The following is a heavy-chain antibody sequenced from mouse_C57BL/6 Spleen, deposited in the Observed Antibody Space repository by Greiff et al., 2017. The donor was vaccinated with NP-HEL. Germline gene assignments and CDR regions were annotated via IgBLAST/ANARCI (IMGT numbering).Heavy chain of an antibody. J-gene: IGHJ2*01. CDR2: FYPGSGSI. D-gene: IGHD1-1*01. CDR1: GYTFTEYT. V-gene: IGHV1-62-2*01. CDR3: ARHQPINTVVAGGYYFDY. Sequence: VQLQQSGAELVKPGASVKLSCKASGYTFTEYTIHWVKQRSGQGLEWIGWFYPGSGSIKYNEKFKDKSTLTADKSSSTVYMELSSLTSEDSAVYFWARHQPINTVVAGGYYFDYWGQGTTLTVSS.